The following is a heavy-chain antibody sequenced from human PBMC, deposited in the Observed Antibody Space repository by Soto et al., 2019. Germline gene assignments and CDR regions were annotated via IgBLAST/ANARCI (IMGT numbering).Heavy chain of an antibody. V-gene: IGHV3-9*01. CDR3: AKGGGYDFWSGYPFDY. CDR1: GFTFDDYA. J-gene: IGHJ4*02. D-gene: IGHD3-3*01. CDR2: ISWNSGSI. Sequence: GGSLRLSCAASGFTFDDYAMHWVRQAPGKGLEWVSGISWNSGSIGYADSVKGRFTISRDNAKNSLYLQMNSLRADDTALYYCAKGGGYDFWSGYPFDYWGQGTLVTVSS.